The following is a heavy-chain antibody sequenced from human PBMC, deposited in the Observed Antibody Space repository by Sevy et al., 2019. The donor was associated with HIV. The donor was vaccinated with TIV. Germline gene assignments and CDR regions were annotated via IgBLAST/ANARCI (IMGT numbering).Heavy chain of an antibody. V-gene: IGHV3-30*18. CDR3: AKGVGSTPPFDY. CDR2: LSYDGSDK. Sequence: GGSLRLSCAASGFTFRTYGMHWVRQAPGKGLEWVAVLSYDGSDKYYADSVKGRFTISRDNSKNTLYLQMNSLRNEDTAIYYCAKGVGSTPPFDYWGQGTLVNVSS. J-gene: IGHJ4*02. D-gene: IGHD1-26*01. CDR1: GFTFRTYG.